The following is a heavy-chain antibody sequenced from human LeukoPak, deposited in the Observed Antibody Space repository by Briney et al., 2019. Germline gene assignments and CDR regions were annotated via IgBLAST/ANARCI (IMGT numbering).Heavy chain of an antibody. J-gene: IGHJ4*02. CDR2: ISGGSGTI. CDR1: GFTFKNYN. D-gene: IGHD2-2*01. CDR3: AKVGCSSTSCPLFDY. V-gene: IGHV3-48*01. Sequence: PGGSPRLSCAASGFTFKNYNMNWVRQAPGKGLEWLSYISGGSGTIYYYADSVKGRFTISRDNSKNTLSLQMNSLRSEDSAVYFCAKVGCSSTSCPLFDYWGQGTLVTVSS.